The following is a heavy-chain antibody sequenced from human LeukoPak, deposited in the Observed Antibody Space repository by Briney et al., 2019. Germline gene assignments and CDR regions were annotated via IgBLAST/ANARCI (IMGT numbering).Heavy chain of an antibody. D-gene: IGHD1-26*01. CDR1: GGSISSGGYY. CDR3: ATFTMGRVGARDDY. V-gene: IGHV4-61*08. CDR2: IYYSGST. Sequence: AETLSLTCTVSGGSISSGGYYWSWIRGPPGKGLEWIGYIYYSGSTNYNPSLKSRVTISVDTSKTQFSLKLSSVTAADTAVYYCATFTMGRVGARDDYWGQGNLVTVSS. J-gene: IGHJ4*02.